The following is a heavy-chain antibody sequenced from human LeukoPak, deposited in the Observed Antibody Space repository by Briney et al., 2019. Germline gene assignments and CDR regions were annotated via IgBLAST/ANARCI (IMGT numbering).Heavy chain of an antibody. V-gene: IGHV3-53*01. J-gene: IGHJ4*02. CDR1: GFTFSSYA. Sequence: AGGSLRLSCAGSGFTFSSYAMSWVRQAPGKGLEWVSVIYSGGSTYYADSVKGRFTISRDNSKNTLYLQMNSLRAEDTAVYYCATRVSTSRSFDYWGQGTLVTVSS. CDR2: IYSGGST. CDR3: ATRVSTSRSFDY.